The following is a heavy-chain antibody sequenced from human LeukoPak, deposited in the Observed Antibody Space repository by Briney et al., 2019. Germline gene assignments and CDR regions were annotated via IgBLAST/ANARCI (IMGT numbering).Heavy chain of an antibody. Sequence: GGSLRLYCAASGFSFSTYSMTWVRQAPGKGLDWVSIISGSGGATYYADSVKGRFTISRDNSKNSLYLQMNRLRAEDTAVYYCARPRGCGTSRCNNFDYWGQGTLVTVSS. CDR1: GFSFSTYS. J-gene: IGHJ4*02. V-gene: IGHV3-23*01. D-gene: IGHD2-21*01. CDR2: ISGSGGAT. CDR3: ARPRGCGTSRCNNFDY.